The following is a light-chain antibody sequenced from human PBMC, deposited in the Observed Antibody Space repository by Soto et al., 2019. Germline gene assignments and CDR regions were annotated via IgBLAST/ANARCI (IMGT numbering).Light chain of an antibody. J-gene: IGKJ1*01. CDR2: KAS. Sequence: DIQMTQSPSTLSGSVGDRVTITCRASQTISSWLAWYQQKPGKAPKLLIYKASTLKSGVPSRFSGSGSGTDFTLTISSLQPDDFATYYCQQYNGYPWTFAQGTKVDIK. V-gene: IGKV1-5*03. CDR3: QQYNGYPWT. CDR1: QTISSW.